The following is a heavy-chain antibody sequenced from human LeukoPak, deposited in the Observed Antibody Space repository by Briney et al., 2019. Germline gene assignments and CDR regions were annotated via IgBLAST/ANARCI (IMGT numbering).Heavy chain of an antibody. CDR3: ATRIAAAGTNWFDP. Sequence: ASVTVSCKASGGTFISYAISWVRQAPGQGLEWMGGIIPIFGTANYAQKFQGRVTITADESTSTAYMELSSLRSEDTAVYYCATRIAAAGTNWFDPWGQGTLVTVSS. D-gene: IGHD6-13*01. CDR2: IIPIFGTA. V-gene: IGHV1-69*13. CDR1: GGTFISYA. J-gene: IGHJ5*02.